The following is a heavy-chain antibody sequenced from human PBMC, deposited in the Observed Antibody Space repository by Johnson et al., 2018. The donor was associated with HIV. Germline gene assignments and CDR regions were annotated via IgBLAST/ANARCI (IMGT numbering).Heavy chain of an antibody. CDR2: FYSGSNT. D-gene: IGHD3-3*01. CDR3: ARGPITIFGVVTTGDAFDI. J-gene: IGHJ3*02. Sequence: VQLVESGGGVVQPGRSLRLSCAASGFSISSNYMSWVRQPPGKGLEWVSVFYSGSNTYYADSVKGRFTIPSDNSNHTLYLQMNSRRAEDTAVYYCARGPITIFGVVTTGDAFDIWGQGTMVTVSS. CDR1: GFSISSNY. V-gene: IGHV3-66*02.